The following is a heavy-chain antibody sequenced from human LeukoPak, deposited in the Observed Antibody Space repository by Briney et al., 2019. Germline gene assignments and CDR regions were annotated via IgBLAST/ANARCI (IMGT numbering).Heavy chain of an antibody. CDR1: GFTFTSSA. Sequence: SVKVPCKASGFTFTSSAMQWVRQARGQRLEWIGWIVVGSGNTNYAQKFQERVTITRDMSTSTAYMELSSLRSEDTAVYYCAADGRDLYSGSYSPFDYWGQGTLVTVSS. D-gene: IGHD1-26*01. CDR2: IVVGSGNT. J-gene: IGHJ4*02. CDR3: AADGRDLYSGSYSPFDY. V-gene: IGHV1-58*02.